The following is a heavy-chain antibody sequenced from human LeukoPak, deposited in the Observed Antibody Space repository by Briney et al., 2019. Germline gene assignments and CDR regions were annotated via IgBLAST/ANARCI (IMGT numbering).Heavy chain of an antibody. Sequence: GGSLRLSCAASGFTFSNYNMNWVRQAPGKAMEWVSSITRSGTYIFYADSVKGRFTISRDNAKNSLYLQMDSLGPEDTAVYYCARDPYSGNYGNDYYYYMDVWGKGTTVTISS. CDR2: ITRSGTYI. D-gene: IGHD1-26*01. V-gene: IGHV3-21*01. J-gene: IGHJ6*03. CDR1: GFTFSNYN. CDR3: ARDPYSGNYGNDYYYYMDV.